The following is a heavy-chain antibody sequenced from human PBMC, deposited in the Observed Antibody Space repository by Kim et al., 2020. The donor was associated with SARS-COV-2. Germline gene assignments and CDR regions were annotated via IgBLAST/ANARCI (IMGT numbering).Heavy chain of an antibody. V-gene: IGHV3-49*02. CDR3: SRDLTAIVVIPQHSFDI. D-gene: IGHD3-22*01. Sequence: ASVRGRFTISRDDSKSVAYLQMNSLTTEDTAVYYCSRDLTAIVVIPQHSFDIWGQGTMVTVSS. J-gene: IGHJ3*02.